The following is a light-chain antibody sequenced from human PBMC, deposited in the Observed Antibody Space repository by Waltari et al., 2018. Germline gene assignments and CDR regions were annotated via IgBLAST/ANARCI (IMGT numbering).Light chain of an antibody. CDR3: MQGIHRPWT. CDR1: QSLVSSDGNTY. CDR2: KVS. J-gene: IGKJ1*01. V-gene: IGKV2-30*01. Sequence: DVVMTQSPLSLSVTLGQPASISCRSSQSLVSSDGNTYFNWFHQRPGQSPRRLFYKVSSRDSGVPDRFSGSGSGTDFTLTISRVEAEDVGVYYCMQGIHRPWTFGQGTKVEIK.